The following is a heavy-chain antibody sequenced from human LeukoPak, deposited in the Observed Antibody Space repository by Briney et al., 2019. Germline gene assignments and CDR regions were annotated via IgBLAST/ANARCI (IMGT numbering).Heavy chain of an antibody. V-gene: IGHV1-8*03. D-gene: IGHD3-16*01. CDR2: MNPNSGNT. J-gene: IGHJ6*03. CDR3: AIFPSVLQSQYYYMDV. CDR1: GYTFTSYD. Sequence: ASVKVSCKASGYTFTSYDINWVRQATGQGLEWMGWMNPNSGNTGYAQKFQGRVTITRNTSINTAYMELSSLRSGDTAVYYCAIFPSVLQSQYYYMDVWGKGTTVTVSS.